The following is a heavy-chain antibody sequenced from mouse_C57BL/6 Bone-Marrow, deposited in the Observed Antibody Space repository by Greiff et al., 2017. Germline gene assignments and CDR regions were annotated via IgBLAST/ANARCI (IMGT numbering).Heavy chain of an antibody. D-gene: IGHD1-1*01. J-gene: IGHJ2*01. CDR1: GFSLTSYG. Sequence: QVQLKESGPGLVQPSQSLSITCTVSGFSLTSYGVHWVRQSSGKGLEWLGVIWRGGSTDYNAAFMSRLSITKDNSKSQVFFKMNSLQADDTAIYYCAKDYGSNPYYFDYWGQGTTLTVSA. CDR3: AKDYGSNPYYFDY. V-gene: IGHV2-5*01. CDR2: IWRGGST.